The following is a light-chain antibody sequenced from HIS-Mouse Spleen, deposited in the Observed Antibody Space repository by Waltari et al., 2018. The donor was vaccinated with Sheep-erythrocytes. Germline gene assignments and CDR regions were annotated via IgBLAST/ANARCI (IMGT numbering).Light chain of an antibody. Sequence: DIQMTQSPSSLSASVGDRVTITCQASQDISNYLNWYQQKPGKAPKLLIYDASNLETGDPSRFSGSGSGTDFTFTISSLQPEDIATYYCQQSLTFGGGTKVEIK. V-gene: IGKV1-33*01. CDR2: DAS. J-gene: IGKJ4*01. CDR1: QDISNY. CDR3: QQSLT.